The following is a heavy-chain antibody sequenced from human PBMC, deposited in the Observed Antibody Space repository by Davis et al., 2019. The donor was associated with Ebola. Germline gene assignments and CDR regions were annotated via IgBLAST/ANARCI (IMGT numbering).Heavy chain of an antibody. CDR3: ARDVSVYYYYGMDV. D-gene: IGHD2-8*01. CDR1: GYTFTGYY. CDR2: INPNSGGT. V-gene: IGHV1-2*06. J-gene: IGHJ6*04. Sequence: ASVKVSCKASGYTFTGYYMHWVRQAPGQGLEWMGRINPNSGGTNYAQKFQGRVTMTRDTSISTAYMELSRLRSDDTAVYYCARDVSVYYYYGMDVWGKGTTVTVSS.